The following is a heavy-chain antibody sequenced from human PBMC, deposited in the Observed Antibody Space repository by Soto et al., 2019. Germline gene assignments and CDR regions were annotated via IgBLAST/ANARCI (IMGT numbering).Heavy chain of an antibody. CDR1: GFIFTNYA. V-gene: IGHV3-23*01. CDR2: LSDYGFTI. Sequence: EVHLLESGGGLVQPGGSLTLSCAASGFIFTNYAMNWVRQSPGKGLERVSGLSDYGFTIEYADSVKGRFTISRDISRNTLHLQMNSLRVEDTAVYYCARRARDGYNSPIDYWGQGTQVTVSS. J-gene: IGHJ4*02. D-gene: IGHD1-1*01. CDR3: ARRARDGYNSPIDY.